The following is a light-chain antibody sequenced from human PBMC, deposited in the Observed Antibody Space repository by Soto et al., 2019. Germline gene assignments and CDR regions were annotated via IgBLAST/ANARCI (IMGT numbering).Light chain of an antibody. Sequence: TQSPSILSATVGDRVTITCRASQGISSWLAWYQQKPGQAPRLLIYDASNRATGIPARFSGSGSGTDFTLTISSLEPEDFAVYYCQQRSNWPLTFGGGTKVDIK. CDR2: DAS. CDR1: QGISSW. CDR3: QQRSNWPLT. V-gene: IGKV3-11*01. J-gene: IGKJ4*01.